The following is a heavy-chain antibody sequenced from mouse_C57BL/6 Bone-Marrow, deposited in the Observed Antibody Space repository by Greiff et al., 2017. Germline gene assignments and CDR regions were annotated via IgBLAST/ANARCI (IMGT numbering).Heavy chain of an antibody. J-gene: IGHJ1*03. V-gene: IGHV1-69*01. Sequence: QVQLQQPGAELVMPGASVKLSCKASGYTFTSYWMHWVKQRPGQGLEWIGEIDPSDSYTNYNQKFKGKSTLTVDKSSSTAYMQLSSLTSEDSAVYYCAREGFYYYGSSYDWYFDVWGTGTTVTVSS. CDR3: AREGFYYYGSSYDWYFDV. CDR1: GYTFTSYW. CDR2: IDPSDSYT. D-gene: IGHD1-1*01.